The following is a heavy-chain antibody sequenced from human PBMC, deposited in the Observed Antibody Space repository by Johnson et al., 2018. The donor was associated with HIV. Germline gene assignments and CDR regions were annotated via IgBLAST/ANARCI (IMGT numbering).Heavy chain of an antibody. CDR2: ISANGNSI. CDR3: ARDRGYGDSFDI. J-gene: IGHJ3*02. CDR1: GFTFSDYY. Sequence: QEQLVESGGGLVKPGGSLRLSCAASGFTFSDYYMSWIRQAPGKGLEWVSYISANGNSIYYADSVKGRFSISRDNAKNSLSLQMNSLRVEEPAVYYCARDRGYGDSFDIWGQGTMVTVSS. D-gene: IGHD5-18*01. V-gene: IGHV3-11*04.